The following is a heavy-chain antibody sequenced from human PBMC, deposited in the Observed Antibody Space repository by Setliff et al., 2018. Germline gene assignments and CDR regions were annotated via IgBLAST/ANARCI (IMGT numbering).Heavy chain of an antibody. CDR3: ARGRDFWSGYLVY. J-gene: IGHJ4*02. D-gene: IGHD3-3*01. Sequence: ASVKVSCKTSGYTLTELSRHWVRQAPGKGLEWMGGFDPEDGETIYAQKFQGWVTMTRDTSISTAYMELSRLRSDDTAVYYCARGRDFWSGYLVYWGQGTLVTVSS. CDR2: FDPEDGET. CDR1: GYTLTELS. V-gene: IGHV1-24*01.